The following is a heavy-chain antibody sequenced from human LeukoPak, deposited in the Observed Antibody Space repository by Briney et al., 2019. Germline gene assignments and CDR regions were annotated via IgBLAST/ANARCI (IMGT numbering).Heavy chain of an antibody. CDR1: GYTFTSYY. Sequence: GASVKVSCKSSGYTFTSYYMYWVRQAPGQGLEWVALINPSGGSTNYAQKFQGRVTMTRDTSISTAYMELSRLRFDDTAVYYCARDLWLASESEYYYGWGSGSYWYYYYYMDVWGKGTTVTVSS. D-gene: IGHD3-10*01. J-gene: IGHJ6*03. V-gene: IGHV1-46*01. CDR3: ARDLWLASESEYYYGWGSGSYWYYYYYMDV. CDR2: INPSGGST.